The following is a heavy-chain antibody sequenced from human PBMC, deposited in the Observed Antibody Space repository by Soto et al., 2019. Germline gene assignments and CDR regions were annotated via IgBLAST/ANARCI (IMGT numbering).Heavy chain of an antibody. CDR1: GYSISSGSY. D-gene: IGHD3-22*01. Sequence: PSETLSLTCTVSGYSISSGSYWGWIRQPPGKGPEWIASIYHGGTTYYNPSLKSRVTMSLDRPKNQFSLKLSSVTAADTAVYYCARELLFYDSDGFSWDDAFDIWGQGTMVTVSS. CDR2: IYHGGTT. V-gene: IGHV4-38-2*02. CDR3: ARELLFYDSDGFSWDDAFDI. J-gene: IGHJ3*02.